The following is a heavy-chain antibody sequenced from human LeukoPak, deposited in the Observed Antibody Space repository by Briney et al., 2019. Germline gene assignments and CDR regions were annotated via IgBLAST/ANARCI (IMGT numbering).Heavy chain of an antibody. J-gene: IGHJ2*01. CDR1: GGSISSGNYY. CDR3: ASYIAARAYWYFDL. CDR2: IYTSGST. D-gene: IGHD6-6*01. V-gene: IGHV4-61*02. Sequence: SETLSPTCTVSGGSISSGNYYWSWIRQPAGKGLEWIGRIYTSGSTNYNPSLKSRVTISVDTSKNQFSLKLSSVTAADTAVYYCASYIAARAYWYFDLWGRGTLVTVSS.